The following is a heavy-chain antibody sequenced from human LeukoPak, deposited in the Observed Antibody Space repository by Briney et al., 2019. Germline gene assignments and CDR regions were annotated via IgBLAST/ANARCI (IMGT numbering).Heavy chain of an antibody. CDR1: GGTFSSYA. J-gene: IGHJ4*02. Sequence: SVKVSCKASGGTFSSYAISWVRQAPGQGLEWMGGIIPIFGTANYAQKFQGRVTITADESTSTAYMELSSLRSEDTAVYYCARVKRRYSSGWHSLDYWGQGTLVTVSS. D-gene: IGHD6-19*01. CDR2: IIPIFGTA. CDR3: ARVKRRYSSGWHSLDY. V-gene: IGHV1-69*01.